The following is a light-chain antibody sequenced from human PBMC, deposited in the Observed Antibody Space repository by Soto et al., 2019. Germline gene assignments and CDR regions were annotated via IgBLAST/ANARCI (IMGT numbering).Light chain of an antibody. J-gene: IGLJ1*01. V-gene: IGLV2-14*01. Sequence: QSALTQPASVSGSPRQSITISCTGTSSNVGGYNYVSWYQQHPDKAPKLMIYEVSNRPSGVSNRFSGSKSGNTASLTISGFQAEDEADYYCRSYTSSSTPYVFGTGTKVTVL. CDR3: RSYTSSSTPYV. CDR2: EVS. CDR1: SSNVGGYNY.